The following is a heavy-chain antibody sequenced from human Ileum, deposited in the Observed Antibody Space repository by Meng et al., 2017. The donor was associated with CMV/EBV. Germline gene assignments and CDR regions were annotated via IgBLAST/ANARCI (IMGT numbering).Heavy chain of an antibody. D-gene: IGHD1/OR15-1a*01. V-gene: IGHV3-7*01. CDR2: IKHEGSEI. CDR3: VGANRPLDY. CDR1: GFTLRSDW. Sequence: GGSLRLSCVGSGFTLRSDWMAWVRQAPGKGLEGVANIKHEGSEIYYVDSVKGRFTVSRDNAKNSLYLQMNSLRVEDTAVYYCVGANRPLDYWGQGTLVTVSS. J-gene: IGHJ4*02.